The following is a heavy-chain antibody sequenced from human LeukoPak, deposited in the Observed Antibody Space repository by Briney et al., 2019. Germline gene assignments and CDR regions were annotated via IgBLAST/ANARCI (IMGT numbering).Heavy chain of an antibody. CDR3: ARVGDILTGYPYYFDY. CDR2: ISTYNGNT. J-gene: IGHJ4*02. D-gene: IGHD3-9*01. CDR1: GYTFTSHG. V-gene: IGHV1-18*01. Sequence: ASVTVSCKASGYTFTSHGISWVRQAPGQGLEWMGWISTYNGNTNYAQKLQGRVSMTTDTSTSTAYMELRSLRSDDTAVYHCARVGDILTGYPYYFDYWGQGTLVTVSS.